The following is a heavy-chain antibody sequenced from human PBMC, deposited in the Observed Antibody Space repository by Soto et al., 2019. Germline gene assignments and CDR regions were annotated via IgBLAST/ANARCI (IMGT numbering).Heavy chain of an antibody. V-gene: IGHV3-30-3*01. CDR2: SSSDGYNK. D-gene: IGHD1-26*01. CDR1: GFTLSNYA. J-gene: IGHJ4*02. CDR3: ARDLYSGTITGILRF. Sequence: GGSLRLPCVASGFTLSNYAIHWVRQAPGKGLEWGAASSSDGYNKYYADAVKGRITISRDNSKNTLYLPTSSLRTEDTAVYYCARDLYSGTITGILRFWGQGTLVTVSS.